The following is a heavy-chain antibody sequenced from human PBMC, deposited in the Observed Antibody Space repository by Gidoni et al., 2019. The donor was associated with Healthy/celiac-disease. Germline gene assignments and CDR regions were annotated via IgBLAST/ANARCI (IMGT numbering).Heavy chain of an antibody. Sequence: QVQLVQSGAEVKKPGASVKVSCKASGYTFTGYDLHWVRQAPGQGLEWMGWINPNSGGTNYAQKFQGRVTMTRDTSISTAYMELSRLRSDDTAVYYCAGEVYGSGSYYIGYYYYYGMDVWGQGTTVTVSS. CDR3: AGEVYGSGSYYIGYYYYYGMDV. D-gene: IGHD3-10*01. J-gene: IGHJ6*02. V-gene: IGHV1-2*02. CDR1: GYTFTGYD. CDR2: INPNSGGT.